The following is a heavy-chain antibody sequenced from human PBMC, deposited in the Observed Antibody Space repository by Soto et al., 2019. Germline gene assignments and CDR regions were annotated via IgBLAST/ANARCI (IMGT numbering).Heavy chain of an antibody. J-gene: IGHJ5*02. CDR1: GFTLSDHY. V-gene: IGHV3-72*01. D-gene: IGHD3-16*02. CDR2: SRDKAQGYST. CDR3: ASQMITFGGVIFA. Sequence: GGSLRLSCAGSGFTLSDHYIDWVRQAPGKGLEWVGRSRDKAQGYSTAYAASVKGRFTTSRDESKNSVYLQMNSLKTEDTAVYYCASQMITFGGVIFAWGQGTLVTVSS.